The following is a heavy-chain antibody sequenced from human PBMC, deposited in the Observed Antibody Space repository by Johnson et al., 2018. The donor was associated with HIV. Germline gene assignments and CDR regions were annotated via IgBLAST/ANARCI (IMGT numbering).Heavy chain of an antibody. CDR1: GFTFDDYG. J-gene: IGHJ3*02. V-gene: IGHV3-20*04. CDR3: ARELLTCYYNVHGAFDI. Sequence: VQLVESGGGVVRPGGSLRLSCAASGFTFDDYGMSWVRQAPGKGLEWVSGINWNGGSTGYADSVKGRFTISRDNAKNSLYLQMTSLRAEDTALYYCARELLTCYYNVHGAFDIWGQGTMVTVSS. D-gene: IGHD3-9*01. CDR2: INWNGGST.